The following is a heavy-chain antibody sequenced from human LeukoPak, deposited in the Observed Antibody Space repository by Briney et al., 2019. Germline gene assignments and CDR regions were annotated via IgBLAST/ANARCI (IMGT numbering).Heavy chain of an antibody. CDR3: AKEPDLSSSSGYFDY. V-gene: IGHV3-23*01. J-gene: IGHJ4*02. Sequence: GGSLRLSCAASGFPFSTYWMSWVRQAPGKGLEWVSAISGSGGSTYYADSVKGRFTISRDNSKNTLYLQMNSLRDEDTAVYYCAKEPDLSSSSGYFDYWGQGTLVTVSS. CDR2: ISGSGGST. CDR1: GFPFSTYW. D-gene: IGHD6-6*01.